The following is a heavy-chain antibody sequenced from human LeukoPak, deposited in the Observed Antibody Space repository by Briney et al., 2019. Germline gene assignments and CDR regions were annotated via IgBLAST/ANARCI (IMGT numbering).Heavy chain of an antibody. Sequence: SETLSLTCTVSGGSISSSSYYWGWIRQPPGKGLEWIGTIYYSGSTFYNPSLKSRVTISVATSKNQFSLKLSSVTAADTAVYSCARLCNGYSSGCFDHWGQGTLVTVSS. J-gene: IGHJ5*02. D-gene: IGHD6-19*01. CDR3: ARLCNGYSSGCFDH. CDR1: GGSISSSSYY. V-gene: IGHV4-39*01. CDR2: IYYSGST.